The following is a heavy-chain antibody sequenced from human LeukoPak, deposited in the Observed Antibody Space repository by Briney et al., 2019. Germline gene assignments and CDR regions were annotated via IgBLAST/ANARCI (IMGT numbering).Heavy chain of an antibody. V-gene: IGHV3-7*05. CDR1: GFTFSSFW. J-gene: IGHJ3*02. Sequence: SGGSLRLSCVVSGFTFSSFWMNWVRQAPGKGLEWVANIHEDGSEKYFVDSVKGRFTISRDNAKNSLYLRMNSLRAEDTAVYYCARTLRLNTPRAFDIWGQGTMVTVSS. CDR3: ARTLRLNTPRAFDI. D-gene: IGHD3-3*01. CDR2: IHEDGSEK.